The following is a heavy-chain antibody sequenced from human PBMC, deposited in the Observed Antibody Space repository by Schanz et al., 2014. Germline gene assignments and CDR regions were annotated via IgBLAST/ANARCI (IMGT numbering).Heavy chain of an antibody. J-gene: IGHJ4*02. D-gene: IGHD1-1*01. CDR2: IGYLGDT. CDR3: ATGTDWNLHY. Sequence: VQLVESGGGVVQPGGSLRLSCAASGFTFSNSDMHWVRQGTGKGLEWVSTIGYLGDTYYPDSVKGRFAVSRDSGQNSLYLQMNSLRAGDTAVYYCATGTDWNLHYWGQGALVTVSS. CDR1: GFTFSNSD. V-gene: IGHV3-13*01.